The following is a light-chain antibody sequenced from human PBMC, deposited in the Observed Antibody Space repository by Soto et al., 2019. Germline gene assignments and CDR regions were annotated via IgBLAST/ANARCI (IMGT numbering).Light chain of an antibody. V-gene: IGLV4-69*01. CDR3: QTWGPGIRV. Sequence: QSVLTQSPSASASLGASVKLTCTLSSGHDNDAIAWHQQQPEKGPRYLLKIHRDGSHSKGVGIPDRFSGSSSGAERYLTISSLQSEDEADYYCQTWGPGIRVFGGGTKVTVL. CDR2: IHRDGSH. J-gene: IGLJ2*01. CDR1: SGHDNDA.